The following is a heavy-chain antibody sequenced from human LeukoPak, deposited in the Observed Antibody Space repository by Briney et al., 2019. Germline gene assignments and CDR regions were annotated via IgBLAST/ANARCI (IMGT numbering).Heavy chain of an antibody. V-gene: IGHV3-21*01. Sequence: GGSLRLSCAASGFTVSSNYMTWVRQAPGKGLEWVSSISSSSSYIYYADSVKGRFTISRDNAKNSLYLQMNSLRAEDTAVYYCARVPSGSYYFDYWGQGTLVTVSS. J-gene: IGHJ4*02. D-gene: IGHD1-26*01. CDR2: ISSSSSYI. CDR3: ARVPSGSYYFDY. CDR1: GFTVSSNY.